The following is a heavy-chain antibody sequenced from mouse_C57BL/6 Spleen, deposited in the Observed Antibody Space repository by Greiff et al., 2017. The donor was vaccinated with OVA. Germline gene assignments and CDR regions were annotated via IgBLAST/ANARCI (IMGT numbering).Heavy chain of an antibody. D-gene: IGHD1-1*01. J-gene: IGHJ4*01. CDR1: GFTFSSYA. CDR3: ARDDAITTVGAPMDY. Sequence: EVNLVESGGGLVKPGGSLKLSCAASGFTFSSYAMSWVRQTPEKRLEWVATISDGGSYTYYPDNVKGRFTISRDNAKNNLYLQMSHLKSEDTAMYYCARDDAITTVGAPMDYWGQGTSVTVSS. CDR2: ISDGGSYT. V-gene: IGHV5-4*01.